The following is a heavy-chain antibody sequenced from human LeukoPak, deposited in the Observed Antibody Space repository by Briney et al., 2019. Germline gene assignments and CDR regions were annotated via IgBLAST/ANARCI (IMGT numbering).Heavy chain of an antibody. V-gene: IGHV3-30*18. J-gene: IGHJ5*02. Sequence: PGRSLRLSCAASGFTFSSYGMHWVRQTPGKGLEWVAVISYDGSNKYYADSVKGRFTISRDNAKNSLYLQMNSLRAEDTALYYCAKDRGAIVVVPAAPNWFDPWGQGTLVTVSS. D-gene: IGHD2-2*01. CDR3: AKDRGAIVVVPAAPNWFDP. CDR2: ISYDGSNK. CDR1: GFTFSSYG.